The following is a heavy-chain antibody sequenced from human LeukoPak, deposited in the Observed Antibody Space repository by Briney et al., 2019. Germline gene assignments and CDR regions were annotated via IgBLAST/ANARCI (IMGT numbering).Heavy chain of an antibody. Sequence: PSQTLSPTCTVSGGSISSGGYYWSWIRQYPGKGLEWIGYIYYSGNTYYNPSLKSRITISVDTSKNQFSLKLNSVTAADTAVYYCARANYYDSSGYDFDYWGQGTLVTVSS. V-gene: IGHV4-31*03. CDR2: IYYSGNT. D-gene: IGHD3-22*01. J-gene: IGHJ4*02. CDR3: ARANYYDSSGYDFDY. CDR1: GGSISSGGYY.